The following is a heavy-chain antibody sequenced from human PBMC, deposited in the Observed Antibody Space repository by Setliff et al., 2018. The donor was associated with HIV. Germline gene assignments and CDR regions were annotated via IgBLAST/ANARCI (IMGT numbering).Heavy chain of an antibody. Sequence: PGGSLRLSCAASGFTFSRYWMTWVRQAPGKGLEWAANIKQDGSIIHYADSVKGRFTISRDNAKNSVYLQMHSLRVEDTAVYYCAAVPWGHSSLIIDHWGQGTPVTVSS. CDR2: IKQDGSII. D-gene: IGHD3-16*01. CDR1: GFTFSRYW. V-gene: IGHV3-7*02. CDR3: AAVPWGHSSLIIDH. J-gene: IGHJ4*02.